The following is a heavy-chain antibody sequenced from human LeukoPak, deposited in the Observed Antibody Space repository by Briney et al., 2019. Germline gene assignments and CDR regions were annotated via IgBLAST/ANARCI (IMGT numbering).Heavy chain of an antibody. CDR3: ARDRHCANGVCHSPPGMDV. J-gene: IGHJ6*02. D-gene: IGHD2-8*01. Sequence: TGGSLRLSRAASGFTFSSYGMHWVRQAPGKGLEWVADIWFDGKNEHFADSVKGRFTISRDNSKNTMYLQINSLRAEDTAVYYRARDRHCANGVCHSPPGMDVWGQGTTVTVSS. V-gene: IGHV3-33*01. CDR1: GFTFSSYG. CDR2: IWFDGKNE.